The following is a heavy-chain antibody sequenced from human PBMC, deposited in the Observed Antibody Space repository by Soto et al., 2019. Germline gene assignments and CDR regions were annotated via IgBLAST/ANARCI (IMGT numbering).Heavy chain of an antibody. CDR2: ITGSGGST. V-gene: IGHV3-23*01. D-gene: IGHD1-26*01. Sequence: GGSLRLSCAASGFTFSSYAMSWVRQAPGKGLEWVSAITGSGGSTYYADSVKGRFTISRDNSKNTLYLQMNSLRVEDTAVYYCAKDPLSGSYYFWFDPWGQGILVTVSS. CDR3: AKDPLSGSYYFWFDP. J-gene: IGHJ5*02. CDR1: GFTFSSYA.